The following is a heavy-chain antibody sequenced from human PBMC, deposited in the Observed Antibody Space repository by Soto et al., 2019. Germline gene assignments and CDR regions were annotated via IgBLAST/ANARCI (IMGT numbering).Heavy chain of an antibody. J-gene: IGHJ5*02. V-gene: IGHV3-23*01. D-gene: IGHD3-10*01. CDR2: ISGSGGST. CDR1: GFTFSSYA. Sequence: GGSLRLSCAASGFTFSSYAMSWVRQAPGKGLEWVSAISGSGGSTYYADSVKGRFTISRDNSKNTLYLQMNSLRAEDTAVYYCAREDVMVRGVTPELVHSANWFDPWGQGTLVTVSS. CDR3: AREDVMVRGVTPELVHSANWFDP.